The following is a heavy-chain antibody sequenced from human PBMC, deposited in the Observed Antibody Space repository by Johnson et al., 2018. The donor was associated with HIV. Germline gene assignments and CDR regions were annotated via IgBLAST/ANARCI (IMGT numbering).Heavy chain of an antibody. J-gene: IGHJ3*02. Sequence: EVQLVESGGGVVQPGRSLRLSCAASGFTFSNAWMSWVRQAPGKGLEWVGRIKSKTDGGKTDYAAPVKGRFTISRDESKKTLYLQRNSLKTEDTAVYYCAKDLRGGNRREAFDIWGQGTMVTVSS. D-gene: IGHD1-14*01. V-gene: IGHV3-15*01. CDR3: AKDLRGGNRREAFDI. CDR1: GFTFSNAW. CDR2: IKSKTDGGKT.